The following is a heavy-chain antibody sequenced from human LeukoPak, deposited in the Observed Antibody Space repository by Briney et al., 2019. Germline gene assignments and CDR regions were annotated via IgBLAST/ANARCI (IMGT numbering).Heavy chain of an antibody. Sequence: SETLSLTCTVPVGSISSSNYYWGWIRHPPGKGLEWIGSIYYSGSTYSNPSLKSRVTISVDTSKNQFSLKLSSVSAADTAVYYCAGHPVLRYLGTWGQGTLVTVSS. CDR2: IYYSGST. D-gene: IGHD3-9*01. J-gene: IGHJ4*02. V-gene: IGHV4-39*01. CDR1: VGSISSSNYY. CDR3: AGHPVLRYLGT.